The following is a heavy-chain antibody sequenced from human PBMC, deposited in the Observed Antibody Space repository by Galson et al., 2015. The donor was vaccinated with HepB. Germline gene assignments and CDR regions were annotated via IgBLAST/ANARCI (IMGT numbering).Heavy chain of an antibody. D-gene: IGHD3-16*01. CDR2: ISYDGSYR. V-gene: IGHV3-30*18. J-gene: IGHJ5*02. CDR1: GFTFSNYG. Sequence: SLRLSCAAPGFTFSNYGIHWVRQAPGKGLEWMAVISYDGSYRYYADSVKGRFTVSRDSSRSMLYLQMNSLRVEDTAVYYCAKGGPGRINMIMNRLLGFDPWGQGTLVTVSS. CDR3: AKGGPGRINMIMNRLLGFDP.